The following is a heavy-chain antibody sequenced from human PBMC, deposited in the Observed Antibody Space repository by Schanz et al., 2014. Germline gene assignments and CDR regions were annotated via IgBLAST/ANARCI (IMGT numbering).Heavy chain of an antibody. J-gene: IGHJ4*02. CDR1: GYTFTSYS. V-gene: IGHV1-46*01. CDR3: ARGFDVWDR. CDR2: INLSGGST. D-gene: IGHD3-3*01. Sequence: QVQLVQSGAEVKKPGASVKVSCKASGYTFTSYSMHWVRQAPGQGLVWMGIINLSGGSTNSAQRFQGRLTMTTDTSTSTAYMELRSLRSDDTTVYCCARGFDVWDRWGQGTLVIVSS.